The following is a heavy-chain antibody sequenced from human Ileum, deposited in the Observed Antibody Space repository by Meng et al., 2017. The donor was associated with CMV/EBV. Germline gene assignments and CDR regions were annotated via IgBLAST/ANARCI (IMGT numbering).Heavy chain of an antibody. CDR1: GFAFSAYS. V-gene: IGHV3-21*04. Sequence: GGSLRLSCTVSGFAFSAYSMNWVRQAPGKGLEWVASISTKSTYIFYEDSVKGRFIISRDNTKNSLYLQMNSLRAEDTAVYYCARLIPGIGGYWGQGTLVTVSS. D-gene: IGHD3-16*01. CDR3: ARLIPGIGGY. J-gene: IGHJ4*02. CDR2: ISTKSTYI.